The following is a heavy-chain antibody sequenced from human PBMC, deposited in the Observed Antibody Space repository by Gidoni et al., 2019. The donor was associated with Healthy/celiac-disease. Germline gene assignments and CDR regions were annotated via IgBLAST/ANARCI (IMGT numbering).Heavy chain of an antibody. CDR1: GFTFSSYA. CDR2: ISYDGSNK. Sequence: QVQLVESGGGVVQPGRSLRLSCAASGFTFSSYAMHWVRQAPGKGLEWVAVISYDGSNKYYADSVKGRFTISRDNSKNTLYLQMNSLRAEDTAVYYCARGLGHAQQLPRGYYYYYGMDVWGQGTTVTVSS. J-gene: IGHJ6*02. D-gene: IGHD6-13*01. V-gene: IGHV3-30-3*01. CDR3: ARGLGHAQQLPRGYYYYYGMDV.